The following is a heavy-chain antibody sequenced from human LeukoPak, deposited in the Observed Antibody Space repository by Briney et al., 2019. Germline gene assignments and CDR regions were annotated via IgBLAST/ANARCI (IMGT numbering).Heavy chain of an antibody. V-gene: IGHV3-30*18. CDR1: GFTFSSYG. D-gene: IGHD6-13*01. Sequence: GGSLRFSCAASGFTFSSYGMHWVRQAPGKGLEWVAVISYDGSNKYYADSVKGRFTISRDNSKNTLYLQMNSLRAEDTAVYYCAKDRSSSWYEGPFNGMDVWGQGTTVTVSS. CDR3: AKDRSSSWYEGPFNGMDV. J-gene: IGHJ6*02. CDR2: ISYDGSNK.